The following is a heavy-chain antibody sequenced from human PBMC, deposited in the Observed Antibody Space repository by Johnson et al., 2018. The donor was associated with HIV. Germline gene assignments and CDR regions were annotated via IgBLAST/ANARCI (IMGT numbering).Heavy chain of an antibody. D-gene: IGHD2-2*01. J-gene: IGHJ3*02. Sequence: QVQLVESGGGLVQPGGSLRLSCAAPGLTFSDYYMTWIRQAPGKGLEWVSYISSSGSTMYYADSVKGRFTISRDNAKNSLYLQMNSLRAEDTAVYYCARNGLIPAAKGVAFEIWGHGTTVTVSS. CDR2: ISSSGSTM. CDR1: GLTFSDYY. V-gene: IGHV3-11*01. CDR3: ARNGLIPAAKGVAFEI.